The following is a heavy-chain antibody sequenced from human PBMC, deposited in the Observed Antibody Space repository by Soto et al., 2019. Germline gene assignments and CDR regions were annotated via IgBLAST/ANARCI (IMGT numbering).Heavy chain of an antibody. CDR2: IYYSGST. Sequence: LQLQESGPGLVKPSETLSLTCTVSGGSISSSSYYWGWVRQPPGKGLEWIGSIYYSGSTYYNPPLKIRVTISVDTSKTEFSLKLSSVTAADTAVYYCARHRGDYYYGMDVWGRGTTVTVCS. CDR3: ARHRGDYYYGMDV. J-gene: IGHJ6*02. CDR1: GGSISSSSYY. V-gene: IGHV4-39*01.